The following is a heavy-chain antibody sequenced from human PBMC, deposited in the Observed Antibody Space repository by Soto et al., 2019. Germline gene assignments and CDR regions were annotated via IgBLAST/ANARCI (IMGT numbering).Heavy chain of an antibody. V-gene: IGHV1-46*01. D-gene: IGHD2-2*01. Sequence: ASVKVSCKASGYTFISYYMYWLRQAPGQGLEWMGIINPRGGDTRYAQKFQGRVTVTSDTSTSTVSMELSSLRSDDTAVYYCARGSPSSSRLGWLDPWGQGTLVTVSS. CDR1: GYTFISYY. CDR2: INPRGGDT. CDR3: ARGSPSSSRLGWLDP. J-gene: IGHJ5*02.